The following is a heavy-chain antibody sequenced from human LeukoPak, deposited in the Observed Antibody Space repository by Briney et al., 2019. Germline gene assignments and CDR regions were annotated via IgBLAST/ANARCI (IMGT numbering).Heavy chain of an antibody. J-gene: IGHJ3*02. V-gene: IGHV1-2*04. CDR2: INPNSGGT. Sequence: ASVKVSCKASGYTFTGYYMHWVQQAPGQGLEWMGWINPNSGGTNYAQKFQGWVTMTRDTSISTAYMELSRLRSDDTAVYYCAREGITGTTSAFDIWGQGTMVTVSS. CDR3: AREGITGTTSAFDI. CDR1: GYTFTGYY. D-gene: IGHD1-7*01.